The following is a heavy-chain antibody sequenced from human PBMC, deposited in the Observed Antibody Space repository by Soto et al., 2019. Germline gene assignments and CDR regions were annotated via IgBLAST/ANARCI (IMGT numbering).Heavy chain of an antibody. Sequence: ASVKVSCKASGYTFTSYGISWVRQAPGQGLEWMGWIRAYNGNTNYAQKLQGRVTMTTDTSTSTAYMELRSLRSDDTAVYYCARVTVYYDILTGYKDCWGQGTLVTVSS. CDR2: IRAYNGNT. V-gene: IGHV1-18*01. D-gene: IGHD3-9*01. J-gene: IGHJ4*02. CDR3: ARVTVYYDILTGYKDC. CDR1: GYTFTSYG.